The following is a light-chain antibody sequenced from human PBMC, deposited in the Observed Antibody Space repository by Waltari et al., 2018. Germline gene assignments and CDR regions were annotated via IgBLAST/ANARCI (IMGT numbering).Light chain of an antibody. CDR3: SSYTRRSYWV. CDR1: SSDVGFYDF. J-gene: IGLJ3*02. Sequence: QSALTQPASVSGSPGQSITISCTGTSSDVGFYDFVSWFQQHPGKAPKVMIYKVNNRPSGVSNRLSGSKSANTASLTISGLQAEDEADYYCSSYTRRSYWVFGGGTQLTVL. CDR2: KVN. V-gene: IGLV2-14*01.